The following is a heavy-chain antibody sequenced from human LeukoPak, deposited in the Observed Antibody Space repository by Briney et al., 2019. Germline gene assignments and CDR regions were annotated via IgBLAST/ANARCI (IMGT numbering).Heavy chain of an antibody. D-gene: IGHD3-22*01. Sequence: ASVKVSCKASGYTFTSYAMNWVRQAPGQGLEWMGWINTNTGNPTYAQGFTGRFVFSLDTSVSTAYLQISSLKAEDTAVYYCARQGLYYYDSSGFQRAFDIWGQGTMVTVSS. CDR3: ARQGLYYYDSSGFQRAFDI. CDR2: INTNTGNP. J-gene: IGHJ3*02. V-gene: IGHV7-4-1*02. CDR1: GYTFTSYA.